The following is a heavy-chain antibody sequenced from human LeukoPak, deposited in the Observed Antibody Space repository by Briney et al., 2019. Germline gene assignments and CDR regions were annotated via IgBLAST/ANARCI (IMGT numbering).Heavy chain of an antibody. CDR1: GFTFSSYA. CDR2: ISSTGGST. Sequence: GGSLRLSCAASGFTFSSYAMSWVRQAPGKGLEWVSGISSTGGSTYYADSVEGRFTISRDNSKNTLYLQMNSLTAEDTAVYYCARGYSSLDPWGQGTLVTVSS. J-gene: IGHJ5*02. CDR3: ARGYSSLDP. V-gene: IGHV3-23*01. D-gene: IGHD6-19*01.